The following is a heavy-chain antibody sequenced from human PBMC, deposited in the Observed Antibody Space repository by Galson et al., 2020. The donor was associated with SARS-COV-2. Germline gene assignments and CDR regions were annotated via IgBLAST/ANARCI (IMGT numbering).Heavy chain of an antibody. CDR3: ARGTIAAAGTLFDC. D-gene: IGHD6-13*01. CDR2: IYPSGST. J-gene: IGHJ4*02. V-gene: IGHV4-61*09. Sequence: SETLSLTCTVSGGSISSGSYYWNYIRQPAGGGLEWIGHIYPSGSTNYNPSLKSRITISVDTSKNQFSLKLSSVTAADTVVYYCARGTIAAAGTLFDCWGQGTLVTVSS. CDR1: GGSISSGSYY.